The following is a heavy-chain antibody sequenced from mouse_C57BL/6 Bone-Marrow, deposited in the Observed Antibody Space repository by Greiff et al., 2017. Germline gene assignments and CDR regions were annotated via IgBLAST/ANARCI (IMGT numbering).Heavy chain of an antibody. CDR2: IDPSDSDT. Sequence: QVQLQQPGAELVMPGASVKLSCKASGYTFTSYWMHWVKQRPGQGLEWIGEIDPSDSDTNYNQKFKGKSTLTVDKSSSTAYMQLSSLTSEDSAVYYCAREGHGSSYDWYFDVGGTGTTVTVSS. V-gene: IGHV1-69*01. CDR3: AREGHGSSYDWYFDV. D-gene: IGHD1-1*01. CDR1: GYTFTSYW. J-gene: IGHJ1*03.